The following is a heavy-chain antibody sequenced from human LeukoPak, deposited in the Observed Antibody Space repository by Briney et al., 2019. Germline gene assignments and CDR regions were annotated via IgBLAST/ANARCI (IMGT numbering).Heavy chain of an antibody. V-gene: IGHV3-48*04. CDR2: ITSSSGTM. J-gene: IGHJ4*02. D-gene: IGHD1-26*01. CDR3: ARGGGGYGYFDY. CDR1: GFTFSSYS. Sequence: PGGSLRLSCADSGFTFSSYSMNWVRQAPGKGLEWVSFITSSSGTMYYADSVKGRFTVSRDNAKSSLYLQMNSLRVEDTAVYYCARGGGGYGYFDYWGQGTLVTVSS.